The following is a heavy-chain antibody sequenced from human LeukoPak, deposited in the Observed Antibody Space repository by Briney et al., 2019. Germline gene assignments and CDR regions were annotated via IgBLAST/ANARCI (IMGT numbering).Heavy chain of an antibody. V-gene: IGHV3-48*03. CDR1: GFTFSACE. J-gene: IGHJ5*02. CDR3: AKGPGSGWYRDNWFDP. D-gene: IGHD6-19*01. Sequence: GGSLRLSCAISGFTFSACELTWVRQAPGKGLEWVSYISRSGSTRYYADSVKGRFTISRDNAKNSLYLQMNSLRAEDTAVYYCAKGPGSGWYRDNWFDPWGQGTLVTVSS. CDR2: ISRSGSTR.